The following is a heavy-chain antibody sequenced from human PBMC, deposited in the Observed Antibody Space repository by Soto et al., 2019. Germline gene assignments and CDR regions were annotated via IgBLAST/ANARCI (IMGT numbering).Heavy chain of an antibody. J-gene: IGHJ3*02. D-gene: IGHD4-17*01. Sequence: SETLSLTCTVSGGSVSSGSYYWSWIRQPPGKGLEWIGYIYHSGSTNYNPSLKSRVTISVDKSKNQFSLKLSSVTAADTAVYYCARFMTTVTNLAFDIWGQGTMVTVSS. V-gene: IGHV4-61*01. CDR1: GGSVSSGSYY. CDR3: ARFMTTVTNLAFDI. CDR2: IYHSGST.